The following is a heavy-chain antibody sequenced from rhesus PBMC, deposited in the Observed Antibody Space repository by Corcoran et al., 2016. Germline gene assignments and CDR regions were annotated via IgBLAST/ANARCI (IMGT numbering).Heavy chain of an antibody. D-gene: IGHD5-24*01. Sequence: EVQLVETGGGLVQPGGSLKLSCAASGFTFSSYGMSWVRQAPGKGLEWVSVINSGGGRTYYPDSVKGRFTISRDNSKNTLSLQMNSLRAEDTAVYYCAKEEYSGYSYDAFDFWGQGLRVTVSS. CDR2: INSGGGRT. V-gene: IGHV3S5*01. J-gene: IGHJ3*01. CDR3: AKEEYSGYSYDAFDF. CDR1: GFTFSSYG.